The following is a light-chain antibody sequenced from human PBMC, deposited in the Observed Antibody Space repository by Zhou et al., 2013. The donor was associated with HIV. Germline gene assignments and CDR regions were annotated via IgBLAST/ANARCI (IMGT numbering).Light chain of an antibody. CDR1: QDINKN. CDR3: QQYDNLALT. CDR2: DAS. J-gene: IGKJ4*01. V-gene: IGKV1-33*01. Sequence: DIQMTQSPSPLSASVGDRVTITCQASQDINKNLNWYQVKPGKAPKLLIFDASSLETGVPSRFSGSGSGTDFSFTISSLQTEDIAIYYCQQYDNLALTFGGGTKVEIK.